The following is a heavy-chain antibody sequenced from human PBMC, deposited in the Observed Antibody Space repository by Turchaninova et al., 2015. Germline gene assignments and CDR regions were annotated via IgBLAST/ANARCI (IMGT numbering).Heavy chain of an antibody. CDR3: AHMTPVAGTCWFDP. Sequence: QITLKESGPTLVKPTETLTLTCTFSGFSLSSSGRGVGWSRQPPEKALAWLAPIYWDDDQRYSPSLKTRIIITKDTSKNQVVLTMTNMDPVDTATYYCAHMTPVAGTCWFDPWGQGTQVTVSS. CDR2: IYWDDDQ. CDR1: GFSLSSSGRG. V-gene: IGHV2-5*02. D-gene: IGHD6-19*01. J-gene: IGHJ5*02.